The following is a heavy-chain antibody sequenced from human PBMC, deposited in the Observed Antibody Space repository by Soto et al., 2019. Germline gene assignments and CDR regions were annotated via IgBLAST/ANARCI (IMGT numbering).Heavy chain of an antibody. Sequence: QVQLVQSGAEVKKPGASVKVSCKASGYTFTSYDINWVRQATGQGLEWMGWMNPNSGNTGYAQKFQGRVTMTRNTSMSTAYLELSSLRSEDTAVYYGARSLLGARRPRGMDVWGQGTTVTVSS. V-gene: IGHV1-8*01. J-gene: IGHJ6*02. CDR2: MNPNSGNT. D-gene: IGHD6-6*01. CDR1: GYTFTSYD. CDR3: ARSLLGARRPRGMDV.